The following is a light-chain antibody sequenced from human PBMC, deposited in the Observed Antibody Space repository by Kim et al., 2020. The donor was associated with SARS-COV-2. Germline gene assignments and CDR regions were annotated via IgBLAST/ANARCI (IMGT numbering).Light chain of an antibody. Sequence: QSLTISCICSSSDIGDSKHVCWYQQHPGKAPKLIIYDITNRPSGLSSRFSGSKSGNTASLTISGLQGEDEAVYYCSSYTTSGTLVFGGGTKVTVL. V-gene: IGLV2-14*03. CDR3: SSYTTSGTLV. CDR1: SSDIGDSKH. CDR2: DIT. J-gene: IGLJ2*01.